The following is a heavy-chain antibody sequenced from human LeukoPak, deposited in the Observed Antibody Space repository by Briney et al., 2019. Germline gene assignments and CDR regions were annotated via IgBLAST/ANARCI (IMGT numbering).Heavy chain of an antibody. CDR3: ARVPYSSSWYGPGPFDY. J-gene: IGHJ4*02. CDR1: GFTFSDYY. Sequence: GGSLRLSCAAFGFTFSDYYMSWIRQAPVKGLEWVSYISSSGSTIYYADSVKGRFTISRDNAKNSLYLQMNSLRAEDTAVYYCARVPYSSSWYGPGPFDYWGQGTLVTVSS. D-gene: IGHD6-13*01. CDR2: ISSSGSTI. V-gene: IGHV3-11*01.